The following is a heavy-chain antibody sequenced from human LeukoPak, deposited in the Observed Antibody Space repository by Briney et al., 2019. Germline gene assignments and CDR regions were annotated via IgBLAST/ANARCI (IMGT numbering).Heavy chain of an antibody. J-gene: IGHJ4*02. CDR1: GFTFSDYY. CDR3: ATSGSYYRYYFDY. Sequence: GGSLRLSCAASGFTFSDYYMSWIRQAPGKGLEWVSYISSSGSTIYYADSVKGRFTISRDNAKNSLYLQLNSLRAEDTAVYYCATSGSYYRYYFDYWGQGTLVTVSS. D-gene: IGHD1-26*01. V-gene: IGHV3-11*04. CDR2: ISSSGSTI.